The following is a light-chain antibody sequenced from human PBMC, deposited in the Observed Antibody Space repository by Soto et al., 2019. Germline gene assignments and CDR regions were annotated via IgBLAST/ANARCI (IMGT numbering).Light chain of an antibody. CDR1: QSVSSSY. J-gene: IGKJ4*01. Sequence: ETMITQSPDTLSVSLGERATLSCRAIQSVSSSYIAWYQQRPGQTPSLLIYDASNRAAGIPVRFSGSGSGTDLTLTISSLEPEDFAIYYCQQRSNWPPLTFGGGTKVDI. V-gene: IGKV3D-20*02. CDR3: QQRSNWPPLT. CDR2: DAS.